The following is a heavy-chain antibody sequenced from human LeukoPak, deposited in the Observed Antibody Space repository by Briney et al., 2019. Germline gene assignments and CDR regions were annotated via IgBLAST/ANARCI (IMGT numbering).Heavy chain of an antibody. D-gene: IGHD3-16*01. CDR2: ISSSGSTI. J-gene: IGHJ4*02. Sequence: PGGSLRLSCAASGFTFSSYEMNWVRTAPGKGLEWVSYISSSGSTIYYADSVKGLFTISRDNAKNSLYLQMNSLRAEDTAVYYCARWGPGQTQFDYWGQGTLVTVSS. CDR3: ARWGPGQTQFDY. V-gene: IGHV3-48*03. CDR1: GFTFSSYE.